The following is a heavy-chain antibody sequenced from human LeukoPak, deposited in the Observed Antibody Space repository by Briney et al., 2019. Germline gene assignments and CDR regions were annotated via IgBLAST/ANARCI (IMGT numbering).Heavy chain of an antibody. Sequence: PSETLSLTCTVSGYSISSGYYWGWIRQPPGKGLEWIGSIYHSGSTYYNPSLKSRVTISVDTSKNQFSLKLSSVTAADTAVYYCARDRGLDSYGAFDYWGQGTLVTVSS. J-gene: IGHJ4*02. V-gene: IGHV4-38-2*02. D-gene: IGHD3/OR15-3a*01. CDR3: ARDRGLDSYGAFDY. CDR2: IYHSGST. CDR1: GYSISSGYY.